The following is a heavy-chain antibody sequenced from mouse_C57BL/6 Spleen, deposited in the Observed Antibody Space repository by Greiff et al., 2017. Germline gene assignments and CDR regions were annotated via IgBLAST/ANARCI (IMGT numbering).Heavy chain of an antibody. V-gene: IGHV1-55*01. CDR3: ARWLLRGDAMEY. Sequence: QVHVKQPGAELVKPGASVKMSCKASGYTFTSYWITWVKQRPGQGLEWIGDIYPGSGSTNYNEKFKSKATLTVDTSSSTAYMQLSSLTSEDSAVYYCARWLLRGDAMEYWGQGTSVTVSS. CDR2: IYPGSGST. CDR1: GYTFTSYW. J-gene: IGHJ4*01. D-gene: IGHD2-3*01.